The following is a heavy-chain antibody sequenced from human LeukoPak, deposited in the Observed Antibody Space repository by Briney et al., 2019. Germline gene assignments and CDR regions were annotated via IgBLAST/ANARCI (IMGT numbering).Heavy chain of an antibody. CDR3: AKTYYYGSGSYSKEIFDY. CDR2: ISSSSSYI. CDR1: GFTFSSYS. V-gene: IGHV3-21*01. Sequence: GGSLRLSCAASGFTFSSYSMNWVRQAPGKGLEWVSSISSSSSYIYYADSVKGRFTISRDNAKNSLYLQMNSLRAEDTAVYYCAKTYYYGSGSYSKEIFDYWGQGTLVTVSS. D-gene: IGHD3-10*01. J-gene: IGHJ4*02.